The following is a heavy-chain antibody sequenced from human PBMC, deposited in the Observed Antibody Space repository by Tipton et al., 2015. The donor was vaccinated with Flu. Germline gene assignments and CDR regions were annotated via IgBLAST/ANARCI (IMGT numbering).Heavy chain of an antibody. CDR2: FYSDENS. CDR3: ARGDQNSGYYRGRDAFDI. Sequence: TLSLTCSVSGGSISGYYWNWIRQTPGKGLEWLGYFYSDENSAYNPSLKSRLTISVESSKNQFSLKLTSVTSADTAIYFCARGDQNSGYYRGRDAFDIWSQGTLVTVSS. CDR1: GGSISGYY. J-gene: IGHJ3*02. V-gene: IGHV4-59*01. D-gene: IGHD3-22*01.